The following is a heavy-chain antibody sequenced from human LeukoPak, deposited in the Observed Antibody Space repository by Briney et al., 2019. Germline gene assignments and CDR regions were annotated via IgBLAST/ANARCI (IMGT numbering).Heavy chain of an antibody. CDR1: GYTFTSYY. CDR3: AREVHGGPDY. V-gene: IGHV1-46*01. Sequence: ASVKVSCKASGYTFTSYYMHWVRQAPGQGLEWMGIINPSGGSTSYAQKFQGRVTMTRDTSKNQFSLKLSSVTAADTAVYYCAREVHGGPDYWGQGTLVTVSS. D-gene: IGHD4-23*01. CDR2: INPSGGST. J-gene: IGHJ4*02.